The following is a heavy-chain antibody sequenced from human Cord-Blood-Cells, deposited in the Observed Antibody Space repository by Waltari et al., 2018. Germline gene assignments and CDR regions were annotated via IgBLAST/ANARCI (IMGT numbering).Heavy chain of an antibody. CDR2: IYYSGST. J-gene: IGHJ6*02. V-gene: IGHV4-30-4*08. D-gene: IGHD6-6*01. CDR1: GGPISSGDYY. Sequence: QVQLQESGPGLVKPSQTLSLTCTVSGGPISSGDYYWSWIRQPPGKGLEWIGYIYYSGSTYYNPSLKSRVTISVDTSKNQFSLKLSSVTAADTAVYYCARGPDFEYSSSYYYYGMDVWGQGTTVTVSS. CDR3: ARGPDFEYSSSYYYYGMDV.